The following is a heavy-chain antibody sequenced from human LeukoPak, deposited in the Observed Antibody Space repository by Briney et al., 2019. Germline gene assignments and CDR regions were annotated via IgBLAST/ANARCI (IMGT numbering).Heavy chain of an antibody. V-gene: IGHV1-2*02. Sequence: GASVKVSCKASGCTFTGYYMHWVRQAPGQGLEWWGWINPKSGGTNYAQKFQGRVTMTRDTSINTAYMDLSSLRSDYTAVYYCARDRAILAMDYEFDYWGQGTLVTVSS. CDR2: INPKSGGT. CDR3: ARDRAILAMDYEFDY. CDR1: GCTFTGYY. J-gene: IGHJ4*02. D-gene: IGHD3-16*01.